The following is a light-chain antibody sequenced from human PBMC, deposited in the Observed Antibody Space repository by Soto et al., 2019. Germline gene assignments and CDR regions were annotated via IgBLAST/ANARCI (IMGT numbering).Light chain of an antibody. V-gene: IGKV1-5*01. CDR1: QSISKW. J-gene: IGKJ1*01. Sequence: DIHMTQYPPTLSLSLGARVPITCRASQSISKWLAWYQQKPGKAPNLLIYDASTLESGVPSRFSGSGSGTEFTLTISSLQPDDFGTYYCQQYYMGWTFGQGAKVDI. CDR3: QQYYMGWT. CDR2: DAS.